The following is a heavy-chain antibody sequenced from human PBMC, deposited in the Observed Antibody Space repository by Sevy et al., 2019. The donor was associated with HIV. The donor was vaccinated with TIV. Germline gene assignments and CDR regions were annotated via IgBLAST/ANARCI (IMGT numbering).Heavy chain of an antibody. Sequence: GGSLRLSCAASGFIFSSYDMNWVRQAPGKGLQWVSSISLSNTSMYYVDSVKGRFSISRDNARNSLSLQMNSLRAEDTAVYYCPRSGYNYRGIDYWGQGTLVTVSS. V-gene: IGHV3-21*01. CDR1: GFIFSSYD. CDR3: PRSGYNYRGIDY. CDR2: ISLSNTSM. D-gene: IGHD5-12*01. J-gene: IGHJ4*02.